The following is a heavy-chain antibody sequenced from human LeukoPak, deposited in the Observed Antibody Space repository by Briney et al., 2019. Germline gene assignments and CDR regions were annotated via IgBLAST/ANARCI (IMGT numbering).Heavy chain of an antibody. Sequence: PSETLSLTCTVSGGSIRSYYWGWIRQPPGKGLEYIGNIYYSGSTDYNPSLKSRVTISVDMSKDQFSLKLSSVTAADTAVYYCARQAAQTYDYWGQGTLVTVSS. V-gene: IGHV4-39*01. J-gene: IGHJ4*02. CDR1: GGSIRSYY. CDR3: ARQAAQTYDY. CDR2: IYYSGST.